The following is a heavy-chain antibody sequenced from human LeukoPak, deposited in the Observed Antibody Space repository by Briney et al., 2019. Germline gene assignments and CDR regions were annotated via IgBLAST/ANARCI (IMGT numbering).Heavy chain of an antibody. Sequence: GGSLRLSCTASGFIFNSYEMNWVRQAPGKWLEWVSYISSSGLSIYYADSVKGRFTISRDNSKNTLNLQMNSLRAEDTAVYYCAKDPTHYRVWDYYETIGLSYWGQGTLVTVSS. CDR1: GFIFNSYE. D-gene: IGHD3-22*01. CDR3: AKDPTHYRVWDYYETIGLSY. CDR2: ISSSGLSI. J-gene: IGHJ4*02. V-gene: IGHV3-48*03.